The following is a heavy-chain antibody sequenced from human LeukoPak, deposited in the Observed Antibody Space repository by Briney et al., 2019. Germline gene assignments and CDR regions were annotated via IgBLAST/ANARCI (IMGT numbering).Heavy chain of an antibody. CDR3: ARGVLGHYYDSSGYYLDY. J-gene: IGHJ4*02. Sequence: ASVKVSCKASGYTFTSYGISWVRQAPGQGLEWMGWISAYNGNTNYAQKLQGRVTMTTDTSTSTAYMELSGLRSEDTAVYYCARGVLGHYYDSSGYYLDYWGQGTLVTVSS. CDR1: GYTFTSYG. D-gene: IGHD3-22*01. V-gene: IGHV1-18*01. CDR2: ISAYNGNT.